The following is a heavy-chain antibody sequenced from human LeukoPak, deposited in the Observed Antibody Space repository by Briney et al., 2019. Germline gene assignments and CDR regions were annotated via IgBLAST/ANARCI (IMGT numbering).Heavy chain of an antibody. CDR3: ARRAGGYSHPYDY. CDR1: GFNVSDNY. J-gene: IGHJ4*02. D-gene: IGHD4-23*01. CDR2: IYSGETT. V-gene: IGHV3-53*01. Sequence: GGSLRLSCAVSGFNVSDNYMSWVRQAPGKGLEWVSLIYSGETTLYADSVKCRFAISRDISKNTLYLQMNSLGAEDTAMYYCARRAGGYSHPYDYWGQGILVTVSS.